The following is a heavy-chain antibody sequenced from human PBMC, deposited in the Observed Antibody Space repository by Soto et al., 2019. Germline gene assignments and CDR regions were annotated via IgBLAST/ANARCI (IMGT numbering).Heavy chain of an antibody. CDR1: GFTFSLYS. CDR3: ARAVTWGLDV. J-gene: IGHJ6*02. CDR2: ISRSSTGI. Sequence: EVQLVESGGGLVQPGGSLRLSCAASGFTFSLYSMSWVRQAPGKGLEWVSYISRSSTGIHYADSVKGRFTISRDDATNSMHVELSGLRDGDTAVYYCARAVTWGLDVWGQGTTVSISS. D-gene: IGHD3-10*01. V-gene: IGHV3-48*02.